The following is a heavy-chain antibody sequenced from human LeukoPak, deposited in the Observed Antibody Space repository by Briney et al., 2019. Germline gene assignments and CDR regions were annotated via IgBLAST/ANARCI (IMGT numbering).Heavy chain of an antibody. J-gene: IGHJ4*02. V-gene: IGHV3-21*01. Sequence: GGSLRLSCAASGFTFSSYSMNWVRQAPGKGLEWVSSISSSSSYIYYADSVKGRFTISRDNAKNSLYLQMNSLRAEDTAVYYCARGYRPTSRAVARPDYWGQGTLVTVSS. CDR1: GFTFSSYS. CDR3: ARGYRPTSRAVARPDY. D-gene: IGHD6-19*01. CDR2: ISSSSSYI.